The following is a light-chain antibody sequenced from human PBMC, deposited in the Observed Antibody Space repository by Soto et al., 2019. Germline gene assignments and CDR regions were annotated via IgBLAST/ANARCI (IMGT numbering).Light chain of an antibody. Sequence: EIVMTQSPATLSLSRGERATLSCSASQSVSSDLAWYQQKPGQAPRLLIYNASTKATGIAVRFSGSVSGTEFHLTIGSLQSEDFARCYCQQYNEAPPISFGGGTKVEI. CDR3: QQYNEAPPIS. CDR1: QSVSSD. J-gene: IGKJ4*01. V-gene: IGKV3-15*01. CDR2: NAS.